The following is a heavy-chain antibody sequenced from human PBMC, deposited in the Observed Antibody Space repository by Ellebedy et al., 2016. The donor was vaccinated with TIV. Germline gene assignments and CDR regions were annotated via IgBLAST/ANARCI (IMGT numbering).Heavy chain of an antibody. CDR2: ISSSSSTI. CDR1: GYTFSSYN. Sequence: PGGSLRLSCEASGYTFSSYNMNWVRQAPGKGLEWVSYISSSSSTIYYADSVKGRFTISRDNAKNSLFLQMNSLRDEDTAVYYCAKIGGNSNGHWGQGTLVTVSS. CDR3: AKIGGNSNGH. D-gene: IGHD4-23*01. V-gene: IGHV3-48*02. J-gene: IGHJ4*02.